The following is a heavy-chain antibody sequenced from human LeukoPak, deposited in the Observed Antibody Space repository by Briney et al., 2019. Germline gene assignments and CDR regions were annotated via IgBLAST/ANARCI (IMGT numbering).Heavy chain of an antibody. Sequence: PSETLSLTCTVSGGSISSGSYYWSWIRQPPGKGLEWIGEINHSGSTNYNPSLKSRVTISVDTSKNQFSLKLSSVTAADTAVYYCARLGLGGSGSYWGQGTLVTVSS. CDR1: GGSISSGSYY. J-gene: IGHJ4*02. CDR3: ARLGLGGSGSY. D-gene: IGHD3-10*01. V-gene: IGHV4-39*07. CDR2: INHSGST.